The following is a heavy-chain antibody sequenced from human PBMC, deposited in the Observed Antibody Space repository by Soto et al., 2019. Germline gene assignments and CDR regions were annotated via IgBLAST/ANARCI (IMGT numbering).Heavy chain of an antibody. CDR3: ARSQRTYYYGSGSDY. J-gene: IGHJ4*02. V-gene: IGHV3-23*01. Sequence: GGSLRLSCAASGFTFSSYAMSWVRQAPGKGLEWVSAISGSGGSTYYADSVKGRFTISRDNSKNTLYLQMNSLRAEDTAVYYCARSQRTYYYGSGSDYWGQGTLVTVSS. CDR1: GFTFSSYA. CDR2: ISGSGGST. D-gene: IGHD3-10*01.